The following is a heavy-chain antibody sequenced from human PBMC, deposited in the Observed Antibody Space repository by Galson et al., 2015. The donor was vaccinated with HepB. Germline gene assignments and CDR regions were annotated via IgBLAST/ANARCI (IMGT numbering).Heavy chain of an antibody. CDR1: GFTFSSYW. CDR3: ARDLPTFETYYYGSGSYYNDNAFDI. V-gene: IGHV3-7*03. CDR2: IKQDGSEK. Sequence: SLRLSCAASGFTFSSYWMSWVRQAPGKGLEWVANIKQDGSEKYYVDSVKGRFTISRDNAKNSLYLQMNSLRAEDTAVYYCARDLPTFETYYYGSGSYYNDNAFDIWGQGTMVTVSS. D-gene: IGHD3-10*01. J-gene: IGHJ3*02.